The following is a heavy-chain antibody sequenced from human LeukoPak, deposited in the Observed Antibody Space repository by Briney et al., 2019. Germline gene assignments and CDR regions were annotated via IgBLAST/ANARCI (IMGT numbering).Heavy chain of an antibody. Sequence: PSQTLSLTCTVSGGSISSGSYYWSWIRQPAGKGLEWIGRIYTSGSTNYNPSLKSRVTISVDTSKNQFSLKLSSVTAADTAVYYCARERYSGFYPLDYWGQGTLVTVSS. CDR1: GGSISSGSYY. D-gene: IGHD5-12*01. J-gene: IGHJ4*02. V-gene: IGHV4-61*02. CDR2: IYTSGST. CDR3: ARERYSGFYPLDY.